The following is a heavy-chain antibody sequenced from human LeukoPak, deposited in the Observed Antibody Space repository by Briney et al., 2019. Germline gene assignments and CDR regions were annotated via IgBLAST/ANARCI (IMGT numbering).Heavy chain of an antibody. CDR3: ARERSGDYPNYYYGMDV. J-gene: IGHJ6*02. Sequence: SQTLSLTCAVSGGSISSGGYSWSWIRQPPGKGLEWIGYIYHSGSTYYNPSLKSRVTISVDRSKNQFSLKLSSVTAADTAVYYCARERSGDYPNYYYGMDVWGQGTMVTVSS. D-gene: IGHD4-17*01. V-gene: IGHV4-30-2*01. CDR1: GGSISSGGYS. CDR2: IYHSGST.